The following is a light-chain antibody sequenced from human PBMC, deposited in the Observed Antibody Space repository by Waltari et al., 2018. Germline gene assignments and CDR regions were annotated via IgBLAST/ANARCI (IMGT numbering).Light chain of an antibody. CDR2: ASS. CDR1: PNITKNY. V-gene: IGKV3-20*01. CDR3: QQYENSPLT. Sequence: EVILTQSPDTLSLSPGARATLSCRASPNITKNYFAWYQQKPGLAPRLLAYASSSRATGVPDRFSGSGSGTDFTLTIGRLEPEDYAVYYCQQYENSPLTFGGGTQVETK. J-gene: IGKJ4*01.